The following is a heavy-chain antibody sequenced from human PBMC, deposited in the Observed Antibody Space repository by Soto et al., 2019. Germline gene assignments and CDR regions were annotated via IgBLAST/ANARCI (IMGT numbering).Heavy chain of an antibody. CDR3: ARAPDYYMDV. J-gene: IGHJ6*03. Sequence: GGFMRLSRAASGLTFSSYSMNWVRQPTEKGLEGVSCISSSSSYIYYADSVKGRFTTSRDNAKNSLYLQMNSLRAEDTAVYYCARAPDYYMDVWGKGTTVTVSS. CDR1: GLTFSSYS. V-gene: IGHV3-21*01. CDR2: ISSSSSYI.